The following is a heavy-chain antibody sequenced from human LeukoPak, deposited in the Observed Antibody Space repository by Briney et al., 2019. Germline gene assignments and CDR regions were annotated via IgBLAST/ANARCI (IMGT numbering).Heavy chain of an antibody. CDR3: ARHTGSHQASSPFDY. J-gene: IGHJ4*02. CDR1: GGSISSYY. CDR2: IYYSGST. V-gene: IGHV4-59*08. Sequence: PSETLSLTCTVSGGSISSYYWSWIRQPPGKGLEWIGYIYYSGSTNYNPSLKSRVTISVDTSKNQLSLKLSSVTAADTAVYYCARHTGSHQASSPFDYWGQGTLVTVSS. D-gene: IGHD3-10*01.